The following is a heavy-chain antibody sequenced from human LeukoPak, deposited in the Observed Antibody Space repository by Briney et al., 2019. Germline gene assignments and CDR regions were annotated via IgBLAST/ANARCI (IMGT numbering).Heavy chain of an antibody. CDR2: TWYDGSNK. CDR1: GFTFSSYG. CDR3: ARESVVVITQYYFDY. J-gene: IGHJ4*02. D-gene: IGHD3-22*01. Sequence: GGSLRLSCAASGFTFSSYGMHWVRQAPGKGLEWVAVTWYDGSNKYYADSVKGRFTISRDNSKNTLYLQMNSLRAEDTAVYYCARESVVVITQYYFDYWGQGTLVTVSS. V-gene: IGHV3-33*01.